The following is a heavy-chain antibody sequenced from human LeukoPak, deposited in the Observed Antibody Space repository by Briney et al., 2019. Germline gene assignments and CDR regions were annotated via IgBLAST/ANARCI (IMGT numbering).Heavy chain of an antibody. CDR2: MNPSSGNT. Sequence: ASVKVSCKATGYTFTSYDINWVRQATGQGLEWMGWMNPSSGNTGYAQKFQGRVTITRKTSISTAYMELSSLRSEDTAVYYCARVGYDFWSGYYTPLDYWGQGTLVTVSS. D-gene: IGHD3-3*01. CDR3: ARVGYDFWSGYYTPLDY. CDR1: GYTFTSYD. J-gene: IGHJ4*02. V-gene: IGHV1-8*03.